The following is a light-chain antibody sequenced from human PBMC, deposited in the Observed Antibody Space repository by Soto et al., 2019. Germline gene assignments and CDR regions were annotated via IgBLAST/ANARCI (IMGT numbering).Light chain of an antibody. CDR2: EVN. V-gene: IGLV2-14*01. CDR1: SSDVGGYNY. J-gene: IGLJ1*01. CDR3: SSYTSSNTLTYV. Sequence: QSALTQPASVSGSPGQSITISCTGTSSDVGGYNYVSWYQQHPGKAPKLMLYEVNNRPSGVSNRFSGSKSGNTASLTISGLQAEDEAEYYCSSYTSSNTLTYVFGTRTKVTVL.